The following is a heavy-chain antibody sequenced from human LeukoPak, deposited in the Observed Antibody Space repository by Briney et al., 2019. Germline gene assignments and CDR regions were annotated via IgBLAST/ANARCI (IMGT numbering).Heavy chain of an antibody. V-gene: IGHV3-23*01. CDR3: AKAPTTVNYFDY. Sequence: GGSLRLSCAASGFTFSNYAMSWVRQAPGKGLEWVSSISGTGGAYYADSVKGRFTISRDNSKNTLYLQMNSLRVEDTAVYYCAKAPTTVNYFDYWGQGTPVTVSS. CDR1: GFTFSNYA. J-gene: IGHJ4*02. D-gene: IGHD4-17*01. CDR2: ISGTGGA.